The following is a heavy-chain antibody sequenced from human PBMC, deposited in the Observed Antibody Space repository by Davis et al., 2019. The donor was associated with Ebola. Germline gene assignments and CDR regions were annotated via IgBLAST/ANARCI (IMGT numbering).Heavy chain of an antibody. V-gene: IGHV3-23*01. CDR1: GFTFSSYA. D-gene: IGHD5-24*01. J-gene: IGHJ6*03. CDR2: ISGSGYT. Sequence: PGGSLRLSCAASGFTFSSYAMSWVRQAPGKGLECVSVISGSGYTYYAGSVKGRFTISRDNSKNTVHLQMNSLRSEDTAVYYCARGLSYVGFNYYIDVWGKGTTVAVSS. CDR3: ARGLSYVGFNYYIDV.